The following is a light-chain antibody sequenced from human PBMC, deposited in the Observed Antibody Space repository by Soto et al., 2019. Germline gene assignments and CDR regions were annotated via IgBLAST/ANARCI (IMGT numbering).Light chain of an antibody. V-gene: IGKV3-20*01. CDR2: DAS. Sequence: EIVLTQSPGTLSLSPGERATLSCRASQSCSSSQLAWYQQKPGQAPRLVIYDASTRATGIPDRFSGSGSGTDFTLTISRLEPEDFAVYHCQLFGSSPPWTFGQGTKVEIK. J-gene: IGKJ1*01. CDR3: QLFGSSPPWT. CDR1: QSCSSSQ.